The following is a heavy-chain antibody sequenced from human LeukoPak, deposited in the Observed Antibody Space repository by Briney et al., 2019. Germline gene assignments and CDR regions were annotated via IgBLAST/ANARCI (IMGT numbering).Heavy chain of an antibody. CDR3: ARGGSPGVSPKYYFDY. V-gene: IGHV1-18*01. CDR2: ISAYNGNT. CDR1: GYTFTSYD. D-gene: IGHD3-16*02. J-gene: IGHJ4*02. Sequence: GASVKVSCKASGYTFTSYDINWVRQATGQGLEWMGWISAYNGNTNYAQKLQGRVTMTTDTSTSTAYMELRSLRSDDTAVYYCARGGSPGVSPKYYFDYWGQGTLVTVSS.